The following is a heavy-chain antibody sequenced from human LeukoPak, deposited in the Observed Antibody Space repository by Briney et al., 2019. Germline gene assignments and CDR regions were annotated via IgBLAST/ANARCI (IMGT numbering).Heavy chain of an antibody. D-gene: IGHD3-10*01. Sequence: SETLSLTCAVYGGSFSGYYWSWIRQPPGKGLEWIGEINHSGSTNYNPSLKSRVTISVDTSKNQFSLKLSSVTAADTAVYYCARVEGGFYYYGSGSYSAFDYWGQGTLVTVSS. J-gene: IGHJ4*02. V-gene: IGHV4-34*01. CDR1: GGSFSGYY. CDR2: INHSGST. CDR3: ARVEGGFYYYGSGSYSAFDY.